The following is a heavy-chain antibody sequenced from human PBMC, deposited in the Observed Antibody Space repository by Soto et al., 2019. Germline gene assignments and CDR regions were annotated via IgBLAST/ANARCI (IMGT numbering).Heavy chain of an antibody. D-gene: IGHD6-13*01. Sequence: QVQLQQWGAGLLKPSETLSLTCAVYGGSFSGYYWSWIRQPPGKGLEWIGEINHSGSTNYNPSLKSRVTISVDTSKNQFSLKLSSVTAADTAVYYCARPYSSSWYGLKAEYFQHWGQGTLVTVSS. CDR1: GGSFSGYY. J-gene: IGHJ1*01. CDR2: INHSGST. CDR3: ARPYSSSWYGLKAEYFQH. V-gene: IGHV4-34*01.